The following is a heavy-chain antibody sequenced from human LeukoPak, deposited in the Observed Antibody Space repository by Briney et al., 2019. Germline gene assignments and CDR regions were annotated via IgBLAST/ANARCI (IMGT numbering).Heavy chain of an antibody. CDR3: AKGYSSGWRTYFDY. Sequence: GGSLRLSCEASGFTFSSCAMSWVRQAPGKGLEWASGIISTGGSTYYADSVKGRFTISRDNSKSTLSLQMDSLRAEDTAVYYCAKGYSSGWRTYFDYWGQGTLVTVSS. J-gene: IGHJ4*02. V-gene: IGHV3-23*01. D-gene: IGHD6-19*01. CDR1: GFTFSSCA. CDR2: IISTGGST.